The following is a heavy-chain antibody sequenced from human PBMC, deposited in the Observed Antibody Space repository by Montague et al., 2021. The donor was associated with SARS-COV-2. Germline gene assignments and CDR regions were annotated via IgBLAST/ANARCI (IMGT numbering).Heavy chain of an antibody. CDR3: ARIPVGSKYYFDF. V-gene: IGHV6-1*01. CDR2: TYYRSKLYN. J-gene: IGHJ4*02. CDR1: GDSVSSNIAT. D-gene: IGHD2-2*01. Sequence: CAISGDSVSSNIATWNWIRQSPSRGLEWLGGTYYRSKLYNDYAESVKSRITIDPNTSKHQFSLHLNSVTPEDTAVYYCARIPVGSKYYFDFWGQGTLVTVSS.